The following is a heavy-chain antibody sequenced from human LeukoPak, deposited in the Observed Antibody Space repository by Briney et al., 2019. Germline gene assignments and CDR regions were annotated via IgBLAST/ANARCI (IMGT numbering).Heavy chain of an antibody. V-gene: IGHV1-69*04. J-gene: IGHJ6*03. Sequence: GASVKVSCKASGGTFSSYAISWVRQAPGQGLEWMGRIIPILGIANYAQKFQGRVTITADKSASTAYMELSSLRSEDTAVYYCASPFLSPRDYMDVWGKGTTVTVSS. CDR2: IIPILGIA. CDR1: GGTFSSYA. D-gene: IGHD5/OR15-5a*01. CDR3: ASPFLSPRDYMDV.